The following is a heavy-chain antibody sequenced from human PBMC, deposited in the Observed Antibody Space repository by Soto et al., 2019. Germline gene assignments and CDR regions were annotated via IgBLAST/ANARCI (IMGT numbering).Heavy chain of an antibody. V-gene: IGHV4-59*01. D-gene: IGHD6-19*01. J-gene: IGHJ4*02. CDR2: IYYSGST. CDR3: ERGLDRSGWYYYFDY. Sequence: ASETLSLTCTVSGGSISSYYWSWIRQPPGKGLEWIGYIYYSGSTNYNPPLKSRVTISVDTSKNQFSLKLSSVTAADTAVYYCERGLDRSGWYYYFDYWGQGPLVTVSS. CDR1: GGSISSYY.